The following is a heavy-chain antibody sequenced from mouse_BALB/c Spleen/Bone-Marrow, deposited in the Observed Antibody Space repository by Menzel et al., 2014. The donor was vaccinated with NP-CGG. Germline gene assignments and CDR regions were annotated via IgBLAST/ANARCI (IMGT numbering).Heavy chain of an antibody. J-gene: IGHJ2*01. Sequence: EVHLVESGAELVKPGASVKLSCTASGFNIKDTYMHWVKQRPEQGLKWIGRIDPANGNTKYDPKFQGKATITADTSSNTAYLQLFSLTSEDTAVYYCARTPRATFYFDYWGQGTTLTVSS. D-gene: IGHD3-1*01. CDR1: GFNIKDTY. V-gene: IGHV14-3*02. CDR3: ARTPRATFYFDY. CDR2: IDPANGNT.